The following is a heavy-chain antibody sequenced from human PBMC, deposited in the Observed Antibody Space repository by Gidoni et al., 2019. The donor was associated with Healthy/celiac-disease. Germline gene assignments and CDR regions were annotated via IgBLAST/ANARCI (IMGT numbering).Heavy chain of an antibody. Sequence: QVQLQESGPGLVKPSQTLSLTCTVSGGSISSGSYYWSWIRQPAGKGLEWIGRIYTSGSTNYNPSLKSRVTISVDTSKNQFSLKLSSVTAADTAVYYCTIRHPLYYFDYWGQGTLVTVSS. CDR3: TIRHPLYYFDY. CDR2: IYTSGST. J-gene: IGHJ4*02. V-gene: IGHV4-61*02. CDR1: GGSISSGSYY.